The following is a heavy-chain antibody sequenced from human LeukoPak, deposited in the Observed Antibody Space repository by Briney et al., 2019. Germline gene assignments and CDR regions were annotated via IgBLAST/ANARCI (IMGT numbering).Heavy chain of an antibody. V-gene: IGHV4-34*01. CDR2: INHSGGT. J-gene: IGHJ4*02. CDR1: GGSFSGYY. D-gene: IGHD3-3*01. CDR3: ARAVWSGYLYYFDY. Sequence: SETLSLTCAVYGGSFSGYYWSWIRQPPGKGLEWIGEINHSGGTNYNPSLKSRVTISVDTSKNQFSLKLSSVTAADTAVYYCARAVWSGYLYYFDYWGQGTLVTVSS.